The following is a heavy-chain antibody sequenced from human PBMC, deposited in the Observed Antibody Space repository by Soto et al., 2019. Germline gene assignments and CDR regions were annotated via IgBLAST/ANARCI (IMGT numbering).Heavy chain of an antibody. CDR3: ASNTRYDPPDY. CDR2: ISVSGGST. CDR1: GFTFSSYA. J-gene: IGHJ4*02. Sequence: EVQLLESGGGLVQPGGSLRLSCAASGFTFSSYAMIWVRQAPGKGLAWVSGISVSGGSTYYADAVKGRFTSSRDNSKNTLYLQMNSLRAEDTAVYYCASNTRYDPPDYWGQGTLVTVSS. V-gene: IGHV3-23*01. D-gene: IGHD3-16*01.